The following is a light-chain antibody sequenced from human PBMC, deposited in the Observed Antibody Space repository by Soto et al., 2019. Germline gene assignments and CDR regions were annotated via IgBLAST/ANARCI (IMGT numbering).Light chain of an antibody. CDR3: QQYNSYPDT. CDR2: DAP. J-gene: IGKJ2*01. CDR1: QSISSW. V-gene: IGKV1-5*01. Sequence: DIQMTQSPSTLSASVGDRVTITCRASQSISSWLAWYQQKPGKAPKLLIYDAPSLESGVPSRFSGSGAGTEFPLTISSLQPDDFATYYCQQYNSYPDTFGQGTKLEIK.